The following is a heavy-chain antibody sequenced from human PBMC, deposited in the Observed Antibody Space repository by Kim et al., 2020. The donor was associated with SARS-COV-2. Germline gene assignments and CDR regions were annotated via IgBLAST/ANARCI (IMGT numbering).Heavy chain of an antibody. CDR1: GGSISSSSYY. V-gene: IGHV4-39*01. CDR3: ARHRESSSYSPMDV. Sequence: SETLSLTCTVSGGSISSSSYYWGWIRQPPGKGLEWVGTIYYSGSTYYNPSLKSRVTISVDTSKNQFSLKLSSVTAADTAVYYCARHRESSSYSPMDVWGQGTTVTVSS. CDR2: IYYSGST. D-gene: IGHD2-15*01. J-gene: IGHJ6*02.